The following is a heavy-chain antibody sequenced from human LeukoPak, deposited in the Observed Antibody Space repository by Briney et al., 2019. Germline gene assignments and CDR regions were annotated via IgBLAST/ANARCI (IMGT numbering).Heavy chain of an antibody. CDR3: ATGSITIFGVVMEY. J-gene: IGHJ4*02. V-gene: IGHV4-30-4*08. Sequence: SETLSLTCTVSGGSISSSSYYWGWIRQPPGKGLEWIGYIYYSGSTYYNPSLKSRVTISVDTSKNQFSLKLSSVTAADTAVYYCATGSITIFGVVMEYWGQGTLVTVSS. CDR1: GGSISSSSYY. CDR2: IYYSGST. D-gene: IGHD3-3*01.